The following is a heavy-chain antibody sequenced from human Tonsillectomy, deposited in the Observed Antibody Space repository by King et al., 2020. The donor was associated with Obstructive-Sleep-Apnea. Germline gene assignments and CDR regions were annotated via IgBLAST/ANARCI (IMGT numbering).Heavy chain of an antibody. Sequence: VQLVESGGGLVQPGGSLRLSCAASVFSFSSYWMSWVRQAPGKGLEWVANIKQDGSEKYYVDSVKGRFTISRDNAKDSLCLQLNSLRAEDTAVYYCARDQGDFDYWGQGTLVTVSS. CDR1: VFSFSSYW. V-gene: IGHV3-7*01. CDR3: ARDQGDFDY. J-gene: IGHJ4*02. CDR2: IKQDGSEK.